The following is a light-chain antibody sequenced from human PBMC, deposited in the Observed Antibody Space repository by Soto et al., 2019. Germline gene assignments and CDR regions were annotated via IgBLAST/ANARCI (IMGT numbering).Light chain of an antibody. V-gene: IGLV2-14*01. Sequence: QSVLTXPASVSGSPGQSITISCTGTSSDVGGYNYVSWYQQHPGKAPKLMIYEVSNRPSGVSNRFSGSKSGNTASLTISGLQAEDEADYYCSSYTSSSTFPYVFGTGTKVTVL. CDR2: EVS. CDR1: SSDVGGYNY. J-gene: IGLJ1*01. CDR3: SSYTSSSTFPYV.